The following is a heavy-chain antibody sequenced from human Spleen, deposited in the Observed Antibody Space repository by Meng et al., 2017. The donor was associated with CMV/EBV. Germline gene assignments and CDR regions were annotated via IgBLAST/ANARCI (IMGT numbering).Heavy chain of an antibody. D-gene: IGHD6-19*01. V-gene: IGHV4-59*01. CDR2: IYYSGST. Sequence: SETLSLTCTVSGGSISSYYWSWIRQPPGKGLEWIGYIYYSGSTNYNPSLKSRVTISVDTSKNQFSLKLSSVTAADTAVYYCARDVSSGWSSSPMYYFDYWGQGTLVTVSS. J-gene: IGHJ4*02. CDR3: ARDVSSGWSSSPMYYFDY. CDR1: GGSISSYY.